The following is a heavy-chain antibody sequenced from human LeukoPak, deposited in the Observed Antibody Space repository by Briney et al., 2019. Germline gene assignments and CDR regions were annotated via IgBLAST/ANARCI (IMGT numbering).Heavy chain of an antibody. J-gene: IGHJ4*02. V-gene: IGHV3-64*01. CDR1: GFAFSAYD. D-gene: IGHD3-22*01. CDR2: ISSNGGST. Sequence: GGSLRLSCAASGFAFSAYDMNWVRQAPGKGLEYISGISSNGGSTYYANSVKGRFTISRDNSKNTLYLHMGSLRPEDMAVYYCAANSGYYYARGQGALVAVSS. CDR3: AANSGYYYA.